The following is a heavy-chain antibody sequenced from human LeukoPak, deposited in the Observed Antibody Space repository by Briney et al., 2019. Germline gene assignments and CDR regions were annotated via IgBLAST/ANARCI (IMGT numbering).Heavy chain of an antibody. Sequence: GASVKVSCKTSGYTFTSYFMHWVRQAPGQGLEWMGIINPSGGSTSYAQKFQGRVTMTRDTSTSTVYMELSSLRSEDTAVYYCARAPGLGSSSWYGESGEIFDCWGQGTLVTVSS. V-gene: IGHV1-46*01. CDR2: INPSGGST. J-gene: IGHJ4*02. CDR1: GYTFTSYF. D-gene: IGHD6-13*01. CDR3: ARAPGLGSSSWYGESGEIFDC.